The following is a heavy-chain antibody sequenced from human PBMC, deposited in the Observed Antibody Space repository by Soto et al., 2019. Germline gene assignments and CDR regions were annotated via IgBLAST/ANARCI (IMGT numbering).Heavy chain of an antibody. CDR1: GYTFTGYY. V-gene: IGHV1-2*04. D-gene: IGHD3-16*01. Sequence: QVQLVQSGAEVKKPGASVKVSCKASGYTFTGYYMHWVRQAPGQGLEWRGWINPNSGGTNYAQKFQGWVTMTRDTSISTAYMELSRLRSDDTAVYYCAREARGRLGYYGMDVWGQGTTVTVSS. CDR3: AREARGRLGYYGMDV. J-gene: IGHJ6*02. CDR2: INPNSGGT.